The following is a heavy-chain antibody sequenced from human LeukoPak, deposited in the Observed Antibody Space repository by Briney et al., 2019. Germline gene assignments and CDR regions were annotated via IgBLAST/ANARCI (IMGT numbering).Heavy chain of an antibody. V-gene: IGHV3-66*01. Sequence: GGSLRLSCAASGFTVSSNYMNWVRQAPGKGLEWVSVMYSAGSTFYGDSVKGRFTISRDNSMNTLYLQMNSLRVDDTAVYYCAREQVVVGRGYYGMDVWGQGTTVTVSS. D-gene: IGHD2-2*01. CDR1: GFTVSSNY. J-gene: IGHJ6*02. CDR3: AREQVVVGRGYYGMDV. CDR2: MYSAGST.